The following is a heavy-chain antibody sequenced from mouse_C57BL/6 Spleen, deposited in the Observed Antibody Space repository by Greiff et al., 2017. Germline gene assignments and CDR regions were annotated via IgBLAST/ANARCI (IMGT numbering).Heavy chain of an antibody. D-gene: IGHD1-1*01. Sequence: EVHLVESGGGLVQPGGSMKLSCVASGFTFSNYWMNWVRQSLEKGLEWVAQIRLKSDNYATHYAESVKGRFTISRDDSKSSVYLQMNNLRAEDTGIYYCTGGYYGSYYAMDYWGQGTSVTVSS. J-gene: IGHJ4*01. CDR3: TGGYYGSYYAMDY. CDR2: IRLKSDNYAT. V-gene: IGHV6-3*01. CDR1: GFTFSNYW.